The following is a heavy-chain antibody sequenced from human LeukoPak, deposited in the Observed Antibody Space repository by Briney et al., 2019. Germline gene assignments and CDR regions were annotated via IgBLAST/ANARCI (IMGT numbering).Heavy chain of an antibody. J-gene: IGHJ6*03. D-gene: IGHD6-6*01. V-gene: IGHV3-7*01. Sequence: AGGSPRLSCAASGFTFSSYWMSWVRQAPGKGLEWVANIKQDGSEKYYVDSVKGRFTISRDNAKNSLYLQMNSLRAEDTAVYYCAREEGIAARRSDYYYYMDVWGKGTTVTVSS. CDR3: AREEGIAARRSDYYYYMDV. CDR1: GFTFSSYW. CDR2: IKQDGSEK.